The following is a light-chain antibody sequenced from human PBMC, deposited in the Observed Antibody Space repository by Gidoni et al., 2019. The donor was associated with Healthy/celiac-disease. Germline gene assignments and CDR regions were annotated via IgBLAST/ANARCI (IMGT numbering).Light chain of an antibody. CDR3: GTWDSSLSAGVV. CDR1: SSNIRNNY. J-gene: IGLJ2*01. V-gene: IGLV1-51*02. Sequence: QSVLTQPPSVSAAPGQKVTISCSGSSSNIRNNYVSWYQQLPGTAPKLLIYENNKRPSGIPVRFSGSKSGTSATLGITGLQTGVEADYYCGTWDSSLSAGVVFGGGTKLTVL. CDR2: ENN.